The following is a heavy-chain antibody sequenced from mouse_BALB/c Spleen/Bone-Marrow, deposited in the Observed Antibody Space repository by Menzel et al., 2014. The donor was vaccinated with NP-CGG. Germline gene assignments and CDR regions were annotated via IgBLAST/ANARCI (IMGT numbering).Heavy chain of an antibody. CDR1: GYTFTNYW. CDR3: ARYYNDYCDV. V-gene: IGHV1S81*02. Sequence: VQLQQSGAEVVKPGASVRLSCKTSGYTFTNYWMHWVKQRPGQGLEWIGDINPSNGRATYSEKFKSKATLTVDTSSSTAYMQLSSLTSEDSAVYYCARYYNDYCDVLGAGTTVTVSA. D-gene: IGHD1-1*01. J-gene: IGHJ1*01. CDR2: INPSNGRA.